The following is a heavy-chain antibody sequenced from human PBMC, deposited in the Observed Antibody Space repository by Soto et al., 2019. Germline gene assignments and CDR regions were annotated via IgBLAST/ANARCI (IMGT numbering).Heavy chain of an antibody. Sequence: QVHLQQWGAGLLKPSETLSLTCAVYGGSFSDYYWNWIRQPPGKGLEWIGEINNSGSTNYNPSLKSRVSIAVGTPNNQFSMKLSSVTAADTAVYYCARCRGDCYNQDWYFDLWCRGTLVTVSS. CDR1: GGSFSDYY. D-gene: IGHD2-21*01. J-gene: IGHJ2*01. V-gene: IGHV4-34*01. CDR3: ARCRGDCYNQDWYFDL. CDR2: INNSGST.